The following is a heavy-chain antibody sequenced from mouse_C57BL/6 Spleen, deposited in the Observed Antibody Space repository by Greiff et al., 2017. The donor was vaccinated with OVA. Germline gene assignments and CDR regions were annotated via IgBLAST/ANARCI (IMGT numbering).Heavy chain of an antibody. J-gene: IGHJ3*01. D-gene: IGHD2-4*01. CDR2: SRNKANDYTT. Sequence: EVKLMESGGGLVQSGRSLRLSCATSGFTFSDFYMEWVRQAPGKGLEWIAASRNKANDYTTEYSASVKGRFIVSRDTSQSILYLQMNALRAEDTAIYYCAREDDYDVPFAYWGQGTLVTVSA. V-gene: IGHV7-1*01. CDR3: AREDDYDVPFAY. CDR1: GFTFSDFY.